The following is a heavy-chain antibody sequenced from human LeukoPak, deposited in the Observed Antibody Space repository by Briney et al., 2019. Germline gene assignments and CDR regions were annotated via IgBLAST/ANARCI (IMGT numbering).Heavy chain of an antibody. Sequence: ASVKVSCKASGGTFSSYAISWVRQAPGQGLEWMGGIIPIFGTANYAQKFQGRVTITADESTSTAYMELSSLRSEDTAVYYCARNGVWLPDYYYYYMDVWGKGTTVTISS. D-gene: IGHD5-18*01. V-gene: IGHV1-69*13. CDR3: ARNGVWLPDYYYYYMDV. CDR1: GGTFSSYA. CDR2: IIPIFGTA. J-gene: IGHJ6*03.